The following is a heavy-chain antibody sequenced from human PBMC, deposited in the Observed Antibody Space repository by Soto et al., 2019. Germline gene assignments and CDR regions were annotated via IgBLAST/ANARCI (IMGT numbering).Heavy chain of an antibody. Sequence: EVQLLESGGGLVQPGGSLRLSCAASGFTFSSYAMTWVLQAPAQGLEWVSGISGSGGSTHYADSVKGRFTISRDSSKNTLYLKMDSLRAEDTAVYYCAKKTDSSSPWGALDIWGQGTMVSVSS. V-gene: IGHV3-23*01. J-gene: IGHJ3*02. CDR1: GFTFSSYA. D-gene: IGHD6-6*01. CDR2: ISGSGGST. CDR3: AKKTDSSSPWGALDI.